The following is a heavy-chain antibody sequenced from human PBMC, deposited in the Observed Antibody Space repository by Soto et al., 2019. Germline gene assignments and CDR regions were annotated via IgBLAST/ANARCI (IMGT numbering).Heavy chain of an antibody. CDR2: IYHSGST. D-gene: IGHD3-10*01. CDR1: GGSISSGDYY. CDR3: ARENNVLPGGYFDY. Sequence: LSLTCTVSGGSISSGDYYWSWIRQPPGKGLEWIGYIYHSGSTYYNPSLKSRVTISVDRSKNQFSLKLSSVTAADTAVYYCARENNVLPGGYFDYWGQGTLVTVSS. V-gene: IGHV4-30-2*01. J-gene: IGHJ4*02.